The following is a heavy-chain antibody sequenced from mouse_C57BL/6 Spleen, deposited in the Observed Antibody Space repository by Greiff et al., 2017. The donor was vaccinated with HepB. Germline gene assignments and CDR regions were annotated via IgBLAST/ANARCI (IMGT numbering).Heavy chain of an antibody. Sequence: EVQLQQSGPVLVKPGASVKMSCKASGYTFTDYYMNWVKPSHGKSLEWIGVINPYSGGTSYNQKFKGKATLTVDKSSSTAYMELNSLTSEDSAVYYCARYGSSYDYFGYWGQGTTLTGSS. D-gene: IGHD1-1*01. CDR1: GYTFTDYY. CDR3: ARYGSSYDYFGY. V-gene: IGHV1-19*01. CDR2: INPYSGGT. J-gene: IGHJ2*01.